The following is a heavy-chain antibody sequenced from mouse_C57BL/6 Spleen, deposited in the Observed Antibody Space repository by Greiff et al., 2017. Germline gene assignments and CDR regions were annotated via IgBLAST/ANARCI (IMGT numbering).Heavy chain of an antibody. Sequence: VQLKQSGPELVKPGASVKMSCKASGYTFTDYNMHWVKQSHGKSLEWIGYINPNNGGTSYNQKFKGKATLTVNKSSSTAYMELRSLTSEDSAVXYCARWGTTVVGAMDYWGQGTSVTVSS. CDR2: INPNNGGT. CDR3: ARWGTTVVGAMDY. V-gene: IGHV1-22*01. CDR1: GYTFTDYN. D-gene: IGHD1-1*01. J-gene: IGHJ4*01.